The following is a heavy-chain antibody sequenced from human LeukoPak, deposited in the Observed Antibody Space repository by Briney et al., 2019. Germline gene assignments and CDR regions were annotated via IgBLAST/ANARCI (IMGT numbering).Heavy chain of an antibody. J-gene: IGHJ6*02. D-gene: IGHD4-17*01. Sequence: SVKVSCKASGDTFGSYTISWVRQAPGQGLEWVGRIIPILGIANYAQKFQGRVTITADKSTSTAYMELSSLRSEDTAVYYCARDRDGDYVYYYYGMDVWGQGTTVTVSS. V-gene: IGHV1-69*04. CDR2: IIPILGIA. CDR3: ARDRDGDYVYYYYGMDV. CDR1: GDTFGSYT.